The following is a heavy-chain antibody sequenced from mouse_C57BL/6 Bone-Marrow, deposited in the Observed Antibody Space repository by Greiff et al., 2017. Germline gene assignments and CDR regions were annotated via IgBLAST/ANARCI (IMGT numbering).Heavy chain of an antibody. CDR3: ANDDGYTYFDV. CDR1: GYTFTSYW. CDR2: IDPSDSYT. V-gene: IGHV1-59*01. J-gene: IGHJ1*03. D-gene: IGHD2-3*01. Sequence: QVQLQQPGAELVRPGTSVKLSCKASGYTFTSYWMHWVKQRPGQGLEWIGVIDPSDSYTNYNQKFKGKATLTVDTSSSTAYMQLSSLASEDSAVYYCANDDGYTYFDVWGTGTTVTVSS.